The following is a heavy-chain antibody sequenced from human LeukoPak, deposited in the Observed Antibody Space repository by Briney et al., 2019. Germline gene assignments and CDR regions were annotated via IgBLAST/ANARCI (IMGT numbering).Heavy chain of an antibody. Sequence: PGGSLRLSCAASGFTFSNYAMSWVRQAPGKGLEWVSSINGRGGSTYYADSVKGRFTISRDNSKNTLYLQMNSLRAEDTAVYYCAKYLHVEMATINMDYWGQGTLVTVSS. D-gene: IGHD5-24*01. CDR2: INGRGGST. J-gene: IGHJ4*02. CDR1: GFTFSNYA. CDR3: AKYLHVEMATINMDY. V-gene: IGHV3-23*01.